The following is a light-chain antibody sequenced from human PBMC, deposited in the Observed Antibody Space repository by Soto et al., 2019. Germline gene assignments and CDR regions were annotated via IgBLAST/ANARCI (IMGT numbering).Light chain of an antibody. Sequence: EIVLTQSPATLSLSPGERATLSCRASQSVSSYLAWYQQKPGQAPRLLIYDTSNRATGIPARFNGGGSGTDFTLPISSLEPEDFAVYYCQQRSNWPLTFGGGTKVEIK. CDR3: QQRSNWPLT. CDR1: QSVSSY. CDR2: DTS. J-gene: IGKJ4*01. V-gene: IGKV3-11*01.